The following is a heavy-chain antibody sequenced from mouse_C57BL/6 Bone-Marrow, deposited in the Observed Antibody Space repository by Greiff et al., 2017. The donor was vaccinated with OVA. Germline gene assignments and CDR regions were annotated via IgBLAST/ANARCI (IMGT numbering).Heavy chain of an antibody. CDR1: GYAFSSYW. Sequence: VQLQESGAELVKPGASVKISCKASGYAFSSYWMNWVKQRPGKGLEWIGQIYPGDGDTNYNGKFKGKATLTADKSSSTAYMQLSSLTSEDSAVYFCAREGLWHYWYFDVWGTGTTVTVSS. CDR3: AREGLWHYWYFDV. CDR2: IYPGDGDT. D-gene: IGHD1-1*02. V-gene: IGHV1-80*01. J-gene: IGHJ1*03.